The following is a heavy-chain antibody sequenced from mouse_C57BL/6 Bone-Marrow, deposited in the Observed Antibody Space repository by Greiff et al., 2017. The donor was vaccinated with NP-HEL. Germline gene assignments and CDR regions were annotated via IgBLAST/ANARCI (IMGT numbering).Heavy chain of an antibody. Sequence: EVKVEESGPGLVKPSQSLSLTCSVTGYSITSGYYWNWIRQFPGNKLEWMGYISYDGSNNYNPSLKNRISITRDTSKNQFFLKLNSVTTEDTATYYCARGGDYDGGWFAYWGQGTLVTVSA. CDR2: ISYDGSN. D-gene: IGHD2-4*01. J-gene: IGHJ3*01. V-gene: IGHV3-6*01. CDR3: ARGGDYDGGWFAY. CDR1: GYSITSGYY.